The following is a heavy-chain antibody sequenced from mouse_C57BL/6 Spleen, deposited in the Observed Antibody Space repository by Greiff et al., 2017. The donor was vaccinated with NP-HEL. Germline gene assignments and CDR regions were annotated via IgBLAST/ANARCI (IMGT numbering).Heavy chain of an antibody. J-gene: IGHJ4*01. V-gene: IGHV1-7*01. CDR2: INPSSGYT. D-gene: IGHD1-1*01. CDR1: GYTFTSYW. CDR3: ARHYYGSPYAMDY. Sequence: VQLQQSGAELAKPGASVKLSCKASGYTFTSYWMHWVKQRPGQGLEWIGYINPSSGYTKYNQKFKDKATLTADKSSSTAYMQLSSLTYEDSAVYCCARHYYGSPYAMDYWGQGTSVTVSS.